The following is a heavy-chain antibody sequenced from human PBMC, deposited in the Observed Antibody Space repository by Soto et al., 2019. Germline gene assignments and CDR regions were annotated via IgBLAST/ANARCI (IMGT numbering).Heavy chain of an antibody. V-gene: IGHV4-4*02. CDR3: ARERGAGTYQGFDF. Sequence: QVQLQESGPGLVKPSGTLSLTCAVSGGSISSNNWWHWVRQPPGKGLEWIGEIYHSGGINYSPSLKSRVTMSVDKSKNQFSLSLSSMTAADTAVYYCARERGAGTYQGFDFWGQGTLVTVSS. D-gene: IGHD1-26*01. CDR2: IYHSGGI. CDR1: GGSISSNNW. J-gene: IGHJ4*02.